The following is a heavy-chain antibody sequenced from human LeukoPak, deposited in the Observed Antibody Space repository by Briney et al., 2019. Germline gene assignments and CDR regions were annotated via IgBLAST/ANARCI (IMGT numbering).Heavy chain of an antibody. CDR3: ARDGSRIAAAGTNHFDY. D-gene: IGHD6-13*01. Sequence: GASVKVSCKASGYTFTSYGISWVRQAPGQGLEWMGWISAYNGNTNYAQKLQGRVTITTDTSTSTAYMELRSLRSDDTAVYYCARDGSRIAAAGTNHFDYWGQGTLVTVSS. V-gene: IGHV1-18*01. J-gene: IGHJ4*02. CDR1: GYTFTSYG. CDR2: ISAYNGNT.